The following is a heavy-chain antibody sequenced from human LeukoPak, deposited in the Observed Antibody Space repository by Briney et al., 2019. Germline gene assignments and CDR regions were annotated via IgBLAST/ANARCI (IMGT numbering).Heavy chain of an antibody. D-gene: IGHD3-10*01. CDR2: ISGNGDST. J-gene: IGHJ6*03. Sequence: GGSLRLSYAASGFTFSNYNMHWARQAPGKGLEWVSAISGNGDSTHYGDSVKGRFTISRGNSKNTLYLQMNSLRAEDTAVYYCAKDGNMGRGVIYYYYYMDVWGKGTTVTVSS. CDR3: AKDGNMGRGVIYYYYYMDV. V-gene: IGHV3-23*01. CDR1: GFTFSNYN.